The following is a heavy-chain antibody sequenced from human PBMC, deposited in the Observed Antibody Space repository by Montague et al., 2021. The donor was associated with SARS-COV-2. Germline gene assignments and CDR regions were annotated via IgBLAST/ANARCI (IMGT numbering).Heavy chain of an antibody. Sequence: RAISGDSVSSHSAAWNWIRQSPSGGLEWLGRTYYRSKWYTDYAPSVKTRITITPDTSNNQFSLHLNSVTPGDTAVYYCAREGTVPGPRGIYFDDWGQGTLVTVSS. V-gene: IGHV6-1*01. J-gene: IGHJ4*02. CDR1: GDSVSSHSAA. D-gene: IGHD1-1*01. CDR3: AREGTVPGPRGIYFDD. CDR2: TYYRSKWYT.